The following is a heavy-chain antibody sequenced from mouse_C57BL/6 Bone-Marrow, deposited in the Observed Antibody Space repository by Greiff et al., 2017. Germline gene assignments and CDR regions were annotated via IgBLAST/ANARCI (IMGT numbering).Heavy chain of an antibody. Sequence: EVQLQQSGPVLVKPGASVKMSCKASGYTFTDYYMNWVKQSHGKSLEWIGVINPYNGGTSYNQKFKGKATLTVEKYSSTAYMELNSLTSEDSAVYYCASQLLPVQLRSMDYWGQGTSVTVSS. D-gene: IGHD3-2*02. J-gene: IGHJ4*01. CDR3: ASQLLPVQLRSMDY. CDR1: GYTFTDYY. V-gene: IGHV1-19*01. CDR2: INPYNGGT.